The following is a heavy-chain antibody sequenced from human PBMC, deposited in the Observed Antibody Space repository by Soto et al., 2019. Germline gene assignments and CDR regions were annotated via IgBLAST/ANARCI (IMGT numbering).Heavy chain of an antibody. Sequence: SVKVSCKASGGTFSSYAISWVRQAPGQGLEWMGGIIPIFGTANYAQKFQGRVTITADESTSTAYMELSSLRSEDTAVYYCARVGGRIAARPIYYYYYGMDVWGQGTTVTVSS. CDR1: GGTFSSYA. D-gene: IGHD6-6*01. CDR3: ARVGGRIAARPIYYYYYGMDV. J-gene: IGHJ6*02. CDR2: IIPIFGTA. V-gene: IGHV1-69*13.